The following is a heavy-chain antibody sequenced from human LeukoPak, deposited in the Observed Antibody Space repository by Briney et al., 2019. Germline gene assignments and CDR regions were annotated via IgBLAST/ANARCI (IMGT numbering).Heavy chain of an antibody. Sequence: ASVKVSCKASGYTFTSNGISWVRQAPGQGLEWMEWVSGHNGDRNYAQKFQGRVTMTTDTSTSTAYMELTSLRSDDTAVYFYARYCRGGRCSGFDYWGQGTLVTVSS. CDR1: GYTFTSNG. CDR3: ARYCRGGRCSGFDY. D-gene: IGHD2-15*01. CDR2: VSGHNGDR. J-gene: IGHJ4*02. V-gene: IGHV1-18*01.